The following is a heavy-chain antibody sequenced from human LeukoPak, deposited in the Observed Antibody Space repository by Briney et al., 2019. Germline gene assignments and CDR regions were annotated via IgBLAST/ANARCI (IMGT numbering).Heavy chain of an antibody. CDR1: GFTFSSYA. D-gene: IGHD1-26*01. V-gene: IGHV3-30*04. J-gene: IGHJ6*03. CDR3: ARRKETRELIYYYYYMDV. CDR2: ISYDGSNK. Sequence: GGSLRLSCAASGFTFSSYAMHWVRQAPGKGLEWVAVISYDGSNKYYADSVKGRFTISRDNSKNTLYLQMNSLRAEDAAVYYCARRKETRELIYYYYYMDVWGKGTTVTVSS.